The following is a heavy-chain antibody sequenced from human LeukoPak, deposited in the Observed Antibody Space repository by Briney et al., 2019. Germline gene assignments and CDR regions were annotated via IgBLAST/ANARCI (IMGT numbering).Heavy chain of an antibody. CDR2: ISDSGGST. Sequence: GGSLRLSCAASGFTFSSYAMNWVRQAPGKGLEWVSGISDSGGSTYFADSVKGRFTISRDNSKNTVYLQMNSLRAEDTAVYYCAKVSMTMWYFDLWGRGTLVTVSS. D-gene: IGHD3-3*01. CDR3: AKVSMTMWYFDL. CDR1: GFTFSSYA. J-gene: IGHJ2*01. V-gene: IGHV3-23*01.